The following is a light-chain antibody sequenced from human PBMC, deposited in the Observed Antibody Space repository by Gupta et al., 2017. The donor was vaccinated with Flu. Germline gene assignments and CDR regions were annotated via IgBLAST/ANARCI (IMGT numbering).Light chain of an antibody. CDR1: QSFSTW. J-gene: IGKJ4*01. CDR3: QQYKSYPLT. V-gene: IGKV1-5*03. Sequence: PSTLSASVGDRVTITCRASQSFSTWLAWYQQKPGKAPTLLIYKASNLESGVPSRFSGSGSGTEFTLTISSLQPDDFATYYCQQYKSYPLTFGGGTKVEIK. CDR2: KAS.